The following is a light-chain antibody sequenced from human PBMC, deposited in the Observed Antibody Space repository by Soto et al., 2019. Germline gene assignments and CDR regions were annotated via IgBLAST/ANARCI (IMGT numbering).Light chain of an antibody. CDR1: RSNIGSNY. Sequence: QSALTQSPSASGTPGQTVTISCSGSRSNIGSNYVSWYQQLPGTAPKLLIYKNNQRPSGVPDRFSGSKSGTSASLAISGLRSEDEAEYYCAGWGDSLSSSYVFGSGTKVTVL. V-gene: IGLV1-47*01. J-gene: IGLJ1*01. CDR3: AGWGDSLSSSYV. CDR2: KNN.